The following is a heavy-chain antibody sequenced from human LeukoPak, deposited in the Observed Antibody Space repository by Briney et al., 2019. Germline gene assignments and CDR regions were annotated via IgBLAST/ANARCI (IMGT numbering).Heavy chain of an antibody. V-gene: IGHV3-7*01. CDR3: ARDTRRGQWELPYFDY. CDR1: GFTFSSYW. J-gene: IGHJ4*02. Sequence: GGSLRLSCAASGFTFSSYWMSWVRQAPGKGLEWVANIKQDGSEKYYVDSVKGRFTISRDNAKNSLYLQMNSLRAEDTAVYYCARDTRRGQWELPYFDYWGQGTLVTVSS. D-gene: IGHD1-26*01. CDR2: IKQDGSEK.